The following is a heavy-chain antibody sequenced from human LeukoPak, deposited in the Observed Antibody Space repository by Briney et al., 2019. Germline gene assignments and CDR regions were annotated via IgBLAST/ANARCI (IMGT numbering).Heavy chain of an antibody. CDR2: ISGSGGST. CDR3: GKGFPRQWLAFRFDY. Sequence: PGGSLRLSCAASGFTFSSYAMSWVRQAPGKGLEWVSAISGSGGSTYYADSVKGRFTISRDNSKNTLYLQMNSLRAEDTAVYYCGKGFPRQWLAFRFDYWGQGTLVTVSS. V-gene: IGHV3-23*01. D-gene: IGHD6-19*01. CDR1: GFTFSSYA. J-gene: IGHJ4*02.